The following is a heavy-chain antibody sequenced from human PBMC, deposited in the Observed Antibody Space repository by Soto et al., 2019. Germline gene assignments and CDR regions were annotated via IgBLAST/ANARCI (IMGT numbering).Heavy chain of an antibody. CDR2: IYYSGST. V-gene: IGHV4-30-4*01. D-gene: IGHD1-20*01. CDR1: GGSISSGDYY. CDR3: AREVTEYNQIENWFDP. Sequence: QVQLQESGPGLVKPSQTLSLTCTVSGGSISSGDYYWSWIRQPPGKGLEWIGYIYYSGSTYYNPSLKSRVTISVDTSKNQFSLKLSSVTAADTAVYYCAREVTEYNQIENWFDPWGQGTLVTVSS. J-gene: IGHJ5*02.